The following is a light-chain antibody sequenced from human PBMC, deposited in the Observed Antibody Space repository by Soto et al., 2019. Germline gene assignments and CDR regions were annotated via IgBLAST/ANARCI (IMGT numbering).Light chain of an antibody. CDR1: RDISNS. J-gene: IGKJ2*01. CDR2: GAS. Sequence: DIQMTQSPSSVSASVGDRLTITCRASRDISNSLAWYQQTPGKAPKLLLRGASSLHRGVPSRFSGGGAGTEFTLTISSLQPEDFATYYCQQTSAFPRTLGQGTTVDIK. V-gene: IGKV1-12*01. CDR3: QQTSAFPRT.